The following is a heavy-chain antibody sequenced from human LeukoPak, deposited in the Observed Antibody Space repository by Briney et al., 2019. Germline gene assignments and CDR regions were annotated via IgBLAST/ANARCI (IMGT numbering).Heavy chain of an antibody. V-gene: IGHV1-8*01. CDR2: VNPNSGNT. J-gene: IGHJ4*02. Sequence: ASVKVSCKASGYTFTSSDINWVRQATGLGLEWMGWVNPNSGNTGYAQKFQGRVTMTRNTSISTAYMELSSLRSEDTAVYYCARAVYHIAAAEDYWGQGTLVTVSS. CDR1: GYTFTSSD. D-gene: IGHD6-13*01. CDR3: ARAVYHIAAAEDY.